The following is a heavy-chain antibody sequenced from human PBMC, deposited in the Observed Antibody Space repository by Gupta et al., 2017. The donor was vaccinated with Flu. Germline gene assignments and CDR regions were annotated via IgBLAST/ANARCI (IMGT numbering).Heavy chain of an antibody. CDR2: ISSSSSYI. Sequence: LEWVSSISSSSSYIYYADSVKGRFTISRGNAKNSLYLQMNSLRAEDTAVYYCARDEGYSSGYQFSDNFGFNYWGQGTLVTVSS. D-gene: IGHD3-22*01. CDR3: ARDEGYSSGYQFSDNFGFNY. V-gene: IGHV3-21*01. J-gene: IGHJ4*02.